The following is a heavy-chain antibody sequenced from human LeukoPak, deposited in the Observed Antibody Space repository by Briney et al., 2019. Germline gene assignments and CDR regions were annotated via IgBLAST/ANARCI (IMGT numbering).Heavy chain of an antibody. Sequence: GASVKVSCKASGGTSSSYAISWVRQAPGQGLEWMGGIIPIFTTANYAQKFQGRVTITADESTSTAYMELSSLRSEDTALYYCARDQRQYSTGYYFDYWGQGTLVTVSS. CDR1: GGTSSSYA. V-gene: IGHV1-69*01. CDR3: ARDQRQYSTGYYFDY. D-gene: IGHD3-22*01. J-gene: IGHJ4*02. CDR2: IIPIFTTA.